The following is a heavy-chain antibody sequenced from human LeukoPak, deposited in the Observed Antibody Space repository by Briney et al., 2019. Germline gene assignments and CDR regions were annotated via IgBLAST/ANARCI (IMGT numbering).Heavy chain of an antibody. V-gene: IGHV4-59*08. D-gene: IGHD6-19*01. J-gene: IGHJ4*02. CDR1: GVSIISYY. CDR2: IYDSGTTSGST. Sequence: RPSETLSLTCTVSGVSIISYYWTWIRQPPRKGLERMGYIYDSGTTSGSTKYNLSLKSRVTISVDTSKNQFSLKLSSVTAADTAVYYCARHEGSSGWYKYWGQGTLVTVSS. CDR3: ARHEGSSGWYKY.